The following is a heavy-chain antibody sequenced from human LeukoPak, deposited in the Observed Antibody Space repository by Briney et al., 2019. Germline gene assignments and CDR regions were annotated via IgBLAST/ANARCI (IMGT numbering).Heavy chain of an antibody. CDR3: ARHPGGFDP. J-gene: IGHJ5*02. V-gene: IGHV4-39*01. CDR2: IYYSGST. Sequence: SETLSLTCTVSGGSISSSSYYWGWIRQPPGKGLEWIGSIYYSGSTYYNPSLKSRVPISVHTSKNQFSLKLSSVTAADTAVYYCARHPGGFDPWGQGTLVTVSS. CDR1: GGSISSSSYY. D-gene: IGHD1-26*01.